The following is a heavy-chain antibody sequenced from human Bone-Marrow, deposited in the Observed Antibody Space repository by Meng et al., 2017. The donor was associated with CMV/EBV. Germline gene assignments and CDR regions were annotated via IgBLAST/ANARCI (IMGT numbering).Heavy chain of an antibody. J-gene: IGHJ4*02. Sequence: GGSLRLSCAASGFTFSSYWMHWVRQAPGKGLVWVSRINSDGSSTSYADSVKGRFTISRDNAKNTLYLQMNSLRAEDTAVYYCARSGELYYGSGIVGFVGFDYWGQRTLVTVSS. CDR1: GFTFSSYW. V-gene: IGHV3-74*01. D-gene: IGHD3-10*01. CDR3: ARSGELYYGSGIVGFVGFDY. CDR2: INSDGSST.